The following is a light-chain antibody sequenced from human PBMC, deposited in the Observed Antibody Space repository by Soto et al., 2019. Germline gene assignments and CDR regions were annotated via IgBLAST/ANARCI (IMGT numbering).Light chain of an antibody. V-gene: IGKV3-15*01. CDR2: DAS. CDR1: QNIGGA. Sequence: EIVMTQSPATLSVSPGERVTLSCRASQNIGGALAWYQQKPGQAPRLLFYDASNRATGVPARFSGGGSGTEFTLTISSLQSVDFAVYSCQQYNNWPWTFGQGTKVDVK. CDR3: QQYNNWPWT. J-gene: IGKJ1*01.